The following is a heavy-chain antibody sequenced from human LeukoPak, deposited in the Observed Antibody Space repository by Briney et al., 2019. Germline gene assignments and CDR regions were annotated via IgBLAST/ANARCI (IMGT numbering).Heavy chain of an antibody. D-gene: IGHD3-3*01. V-gene: IGHV3-21*01. Sequence: GGSLRLSCAASGFTFSSYWMSWVRQAPGKGLEWVSYISSSSSYIYYADSVKGRFTISRDNAKNSLSLQMSSLRAEDTAVYYCTRGTSSGYYSDYWGQGTLVTVSS. CDR1: GFTFSSYW. CDR2: ISSSSSYI. CDR3: TRGTSSGYYSDY. J-gene: IGHJ4*02.